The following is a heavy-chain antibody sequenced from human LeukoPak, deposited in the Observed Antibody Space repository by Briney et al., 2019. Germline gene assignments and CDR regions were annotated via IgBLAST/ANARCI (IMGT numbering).Heavy chain of an antibody. CDR1: GYTFTGYY. V-gene: IGHV1-2*02. Sequence: ASVKVSCKASGYTFTGYYMHWVRQAPGQGLEWMGWINSNSGGTNYAQKFQGRVTMTRDTSISTAYMELSRLRSDDTAVYYCARIKFLEWSSNWFDPWGQGTLVTVSS. CDR3: ARIKFLEWSSNWFDP. J-gene: IGHJ5*02. CDR2: INSNSGGT. D-gene: IGHD3-3*01.